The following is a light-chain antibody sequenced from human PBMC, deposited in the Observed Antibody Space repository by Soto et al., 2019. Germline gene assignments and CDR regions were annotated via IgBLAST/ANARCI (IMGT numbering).Light chain of an antibody. V-gene: IGLV4-69*01. J-gene: IGLJ2*01. CDR2: VNSDGSH. CDR1: SGHSTYA. CDR3: QPWGIKSVV. Sequence: QSVLTQSPSASASLGASVKLTCTLSSGHSTYAIAWHQQQPEKGPRYLMKVNSDGSHSKGDGIPDRFSGSGSGAERYLTISSLQSEDEADYYCQPWGIKSVVFGGGTKLTVL.